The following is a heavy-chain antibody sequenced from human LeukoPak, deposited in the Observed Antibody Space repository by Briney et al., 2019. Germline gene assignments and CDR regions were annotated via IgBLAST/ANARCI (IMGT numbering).Heavy chain of an antibody. CDR3: ARLNYDILTGPNWFDP. Sequence: SETLSLTCTVSGGSIGSYYWSWIRQPPGKGLEWIGYIYYSGSTNYNPSLKSRVTISVDTSKNQFSLKLSSVTAADTAVYYCARLNYDILTGPNWFDPWGQGTLVTVSS. V-gene: IGHV4-59*08. CDR2: IYYSGST. D-gene: IGHD3-9*01. J-gene: IGHJ5*02. CDR1: GGSIGSYY.